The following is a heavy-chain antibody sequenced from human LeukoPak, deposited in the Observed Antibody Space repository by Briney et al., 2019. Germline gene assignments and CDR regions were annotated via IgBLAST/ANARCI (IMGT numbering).Heavy chain of an antibody. CDR1: GFTFSSYW. Sequence: TGGSLRLSCAASGFTFSSYWMSWVRQAPGKGLEWVANIKQDGSEKYYVDSVKGRFTISRDNAKDSLYLQMNSLRAEDTAVYYCAKVSLLRFLEWLLSFDYWGQGTLVTVSS. J-gene: IGHJ4*02. CDR2: IKQDGSEK. CDR3: AKVSLLRFLEWLLSFDY. V-gene: IGHV3-7*01. D-gene: IGHD3-3*01.